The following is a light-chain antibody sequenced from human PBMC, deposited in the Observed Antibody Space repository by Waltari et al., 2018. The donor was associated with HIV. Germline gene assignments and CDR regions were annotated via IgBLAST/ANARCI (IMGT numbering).Light chain of an antibody. CDR2: RNN. V-gene: IGLV1-47*01. Sequence: QSVLTQPPSASGTPGQRVTISCSGSSSHIGSNYVYWYQQLPGTAPKLLIYRNNRRPSGVPDRLSGSKSGTSASLAISGLRSEDEADYYCAAWDDSLSGLVFGGGTKLTVL. CDR3: AAWDDSLSGLV. CDR1: SSHIGSNY. J-gene: IGLJ3*02.